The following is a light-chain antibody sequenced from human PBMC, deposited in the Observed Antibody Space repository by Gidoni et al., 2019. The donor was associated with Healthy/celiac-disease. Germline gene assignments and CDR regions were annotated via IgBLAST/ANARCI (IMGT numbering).Light chain of an antibody. V-gene: IGKV3-15*01. J-gene: IGKJ2*01. CDR2: VAS. CDR3: QQYNNWPRT. Sequence: EIVMTQSPATLSVSPGERAPLSCRASQSVSSNLAWYHHKPGQAPRLLIYVASTRATSIPARFSRSGSGTEFTLTISSLQSADFAVYYCQQYNNWPRTFGQGTKLEIK. CDR1: QSVSSN.